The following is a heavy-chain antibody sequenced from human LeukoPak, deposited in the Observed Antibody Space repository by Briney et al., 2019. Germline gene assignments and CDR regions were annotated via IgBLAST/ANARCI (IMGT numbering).Heavy chain of an antibody. V-gene: IGHV3-33*01. J-gene: IGHJ4*02. Sequence: GGSLRLSCAASGFTFSNYGMHWVRQAPGKGLEWVAGICDDGSNEYYADSVKGRFTIFRDNRRNTLYLQMNSLRAEDTAVYSCARDHSGTQDYWGQGTLVTVSS. CDR3: ARDHSGTQDY. D-gene: IGHD1-1*01. CDR2: ICDDGSNE. CDR1: GFTFSNYG.